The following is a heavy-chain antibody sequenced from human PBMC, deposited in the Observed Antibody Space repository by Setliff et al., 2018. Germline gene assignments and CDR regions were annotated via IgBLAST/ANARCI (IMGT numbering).Heavy chain of an antibody. J-gene: IGHJ6*03. CDR2: IYPGDSDT. CDR3: ARQIGSSLSHFYYYMDV. V-gene: IGHV5-51*01. Sequence: PGESLKISCKGFGYSFSDYWIVWVRQMPGKGLEWMGIIYPGDSDTRYSPSFQGQVTISADKSISTAYLQWSSLKASDTAMYYCARQIGSSLSHFYYYMDVWGKGTTVTVSS. CDR1: GYSFSDYW. D-gene: IGHD6-19*01.